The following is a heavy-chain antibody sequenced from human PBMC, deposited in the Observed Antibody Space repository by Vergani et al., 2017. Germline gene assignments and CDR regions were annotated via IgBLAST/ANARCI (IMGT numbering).Heavy chain of an antibody. V-gene: IGHV4-61*02. CDR3: ARDGGEYDKDALDV. D-gene: IGHD2-21*01. Sequence: QVQLQESGPGLVKPSQTLSLTCTVSGGSFSTGGQSWTWLRQSAWKGLEWIGRIYTSGAPNYNPSLRSRALMSVDAAKKQFSLKLTYGTAADTAVYYCARDGGEYDKDALDVWGQGTKVTVTS. J-gene: IGHJ3*01. CDR2: IYTSGAP. CDR1: GGSFSTGGQS.